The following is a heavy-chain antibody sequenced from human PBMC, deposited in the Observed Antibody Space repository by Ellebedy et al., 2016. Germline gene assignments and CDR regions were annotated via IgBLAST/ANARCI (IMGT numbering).Heavy chain of an antibody. CDR2: IDWDDDK. CDR3: ARMEDVWGSYRSLDY. V-gene: IGHV2-70*11. Sequence: SGPTLVKPTQTLTLTCTFSGFSLSTSGMCVSWIRQPPGKALEWLARIDWDDDKYYSTSLKTRLTISKDTSKNQVVLTMTNMDPVDTATYYCARMEDVWGSYRSLDYWGQGTLVTVSS. J-gene: IGHJ4*02. CDR1: GFSLSTSGMC. D-gene: IGHD3-16*02.